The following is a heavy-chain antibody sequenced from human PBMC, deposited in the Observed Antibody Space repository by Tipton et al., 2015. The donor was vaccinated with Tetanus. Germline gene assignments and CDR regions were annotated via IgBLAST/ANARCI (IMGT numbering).Heavy chain of an antibody. D-gene: IGHD6-19*01. CDR1: GGPFSGNY. Sequence: GLVKPSETLSLTCGVSGGPFSGNYWSWVRQAQGKGRGGIGEINHRGGTLYNPSLKSRVTISGDTSKNQFSLNLTSVTAADTAVYYCASLPKHWLAPRGAPWGQGTLVTVSS. V-gene: IGHV4-34*01. J-gene: IGHJ5*02. CDR2: INHRGGT. CDR3: ASLPKHWLAPRGAP.